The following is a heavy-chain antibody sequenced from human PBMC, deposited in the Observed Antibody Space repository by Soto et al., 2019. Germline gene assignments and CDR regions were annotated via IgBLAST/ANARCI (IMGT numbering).Heavy chain of an antibody. J-gene: IGHJ2*01. D-gene: IGHD4-17*01. V-gene: IGHV3-33*01. Sequence: QVQLVESGGGVVQPGRSLRLSCAASGFTFSSYGMHWVRQAPGKGLEWVAVIWYDGSNKYYADSVKGRFTISRDNSKNTLYLQMNSLGAEDTAVYYCAREGLDADYGDYGSLLGYFDLWGRGTLVTVSS. CDR1: GFTFSSYG. CDR3: AREGLDADYGDYGSLLGYFDL. CDR2: IWYDGSNK.